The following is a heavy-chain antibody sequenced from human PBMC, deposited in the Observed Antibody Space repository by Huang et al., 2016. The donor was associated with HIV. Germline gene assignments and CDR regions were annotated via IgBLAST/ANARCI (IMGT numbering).Heavy chain of an antibody. J-gene: IGHJ4*02. CDR2: MYYSGTT. CDR3: ARGLWAMVEGSFYFDY. V-gene: IGHV4-30-4*08. Sequence: QVQLQESGPGLVKPSQTLSLTCSVSGRSISSGGHFWSWIRQSPGGGLEWIGCMYYSGTTRYNPALKSRVSSSVATSKNQFSLKLTSVTAADTAVYYCARGLWAMVEGSFYFDYWGQGTLVTVSS. CDR1: GRSISSGGHF. D-gene: IGHD5-18*01.